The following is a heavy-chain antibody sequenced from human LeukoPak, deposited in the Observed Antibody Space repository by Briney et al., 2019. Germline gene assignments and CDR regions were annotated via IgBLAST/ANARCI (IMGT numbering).Heavy chain of an antibody. D-gene: IGHD1-26*01. CDR1: GFTFSSYA. CDR3: AKVRGSASASNWFDS. J-gene: IGHJ5*01. Sequence: GGSLRLSCAASGFTFSSYAMSWVRQAPGKGLEWVSAISGSGGSTYYADSVKGRFTISRDNSKNTLYLQMNSLRAEDTAVYYCAKVRGSASASNWFDSWGQGTLVTVSS. CDR2: ISGSGGST. V-gene: IGHV3-23*01.